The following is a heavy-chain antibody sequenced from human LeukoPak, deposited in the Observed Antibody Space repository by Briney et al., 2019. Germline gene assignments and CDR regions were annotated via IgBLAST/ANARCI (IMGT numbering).Heavy chain of an antibody. D-gene: IGHD6-6*01. CDR1: GYTFISYG. CDR2: ISADNGKT. J-gene: IGHJ4*02. CDR3: ARDLLIKGSSSGWGYFDY. Sequence: ASVKVSCKASGYTFISYGVSWVRQAPGQGLEWMGWISADNGKTNYAQKLQGRVTMTTDTSTSTAYMELRSLRSDDTAVYYCARDLLIKGSSSGWGYFDYWGQGTLVTVSS. V-gene: IGHV1-18*01.